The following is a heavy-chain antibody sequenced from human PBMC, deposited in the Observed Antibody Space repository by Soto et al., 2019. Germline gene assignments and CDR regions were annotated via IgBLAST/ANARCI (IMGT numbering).Heavy chain of an antibody. Sequence: SETLSLTCTVSGGSLGRSSFYWGWIRQPPGKGLEWIGSIYYSGSTYYNPSLKSRVTISVDTSKNQFSLKLSSVTAADTAVYYCARHRVHDCGCYCNTRHELVSSDPRGQGPLLT. D-gene: IGHD2-21*02. V-gene: IGHV4-39*01. CDR3: ARHRVHDCGCYCNTRHELVSSDP. CDR2: IYYSGST. CDR1: GGSLGRSSFY. J-gene: IGHJ5*02.